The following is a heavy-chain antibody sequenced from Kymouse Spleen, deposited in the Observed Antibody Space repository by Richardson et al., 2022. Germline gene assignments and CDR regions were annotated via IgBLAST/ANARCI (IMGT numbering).Heavy chain of an antibody. CDR2: IYYSGST. CDR3: ARASMVRGEGYYGMDV. J-gene: IGHJ6*02. CDR1: GGSISSGGYY. Sequence: QVQLQESGPGLVKPSQTLSLTCTVSGGSISSGGYYWSWIRQHPGKGLEWIGYIYYSGSTYYNPSLKSRVTISVDTSKNQFSLKLSSVTAADTAVYYCARASMVRGEGYYGMDVWGQGTTVTVSS. D-gene: IGHD3-10*01. V-gene: IGHV4-31*03.